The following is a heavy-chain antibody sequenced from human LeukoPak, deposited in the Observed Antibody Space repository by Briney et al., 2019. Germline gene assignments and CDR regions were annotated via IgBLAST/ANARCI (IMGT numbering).Heavy chain of an antibody. CDR1: GFTFSSYT. J-gene: IGHJ4*02. CDR3: ARVPYGSGAYYNVGDHYFDF. CDR2: ITDSSDNT. Sequence: PGGSLRLSCAASGFTFSSYTMNWVRQAPGKGLEWVSSITDSSDNTYYADSVRGRFTISRDNAKNSLDLHMHSLRPEDTAVYYCARVPYGSGAYYNVGDHYFDFWGQGTLVTVSS. V-gene: IGHV3-21*01. D-gene: IGHD3-10*01.